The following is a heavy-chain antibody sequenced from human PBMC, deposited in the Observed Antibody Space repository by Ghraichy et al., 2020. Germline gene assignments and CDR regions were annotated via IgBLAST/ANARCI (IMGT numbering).Heavy chain of an antibody. Sequence: SETLSLTCNVSGVSISSENWIWIRQPPGKGLQSIAYISYNGNTNYNPSLKSRVTISADSSKNQISLKLKSVTAADTAVYYCAKMVRFLEGLPDLWGQGTLATVSS. CDR3: AKMVRFLEGLPDL. CDR2: ISYNGNT. J-gene: IGHJ5*02. D-gene: IGHD3-3*01. CDR1: GVSISSEN. V-gene: IGHV4-59*01.